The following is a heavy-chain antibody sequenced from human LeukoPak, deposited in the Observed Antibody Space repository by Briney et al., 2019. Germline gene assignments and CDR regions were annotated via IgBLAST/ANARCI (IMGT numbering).Heavy chain of an antibody. V-gene: IGHV3-74*01. D-gene: IGHD3-10*01. Sequence: GGSLRLSCAASGFTCSNYWMFWVRQGPGKGLVWVSRINSDGSSTNYADFVTGRFTISRYNAKNTLYLQINSLRADDTAVYYCAASGVPASSGRIGYWGQGTLVTVSS. J-gene: IGHJ4*02. CDR1: GFTCSNYW. CDR3: AASGVPASSGRIGY. CDR2: INSDGSST.